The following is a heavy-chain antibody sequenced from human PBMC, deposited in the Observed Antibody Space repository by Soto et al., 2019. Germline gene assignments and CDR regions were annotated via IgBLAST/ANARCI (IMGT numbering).Heavy chain of an antibody. V-gene: IGHV3-33*01. Sequence: QVQLMETGGGVVQPGGSLRLSCTASGFIYNDYGMNWVRQSPGKGLEWVAVIWHDGSDEHYADSVKGRFTSSRDNSKNMLTLQMNSLRAEDTAVYYCARVPMTRVTRWTWFDPWGQGTLVTVSS. CDR1: GFIYNDYG. CDR3: ARVPMTRVTRWTWFDP. CDR2: IWHDGSDE. J-gene: IGHJ5*02. D-gene: IGHD4-17*01.